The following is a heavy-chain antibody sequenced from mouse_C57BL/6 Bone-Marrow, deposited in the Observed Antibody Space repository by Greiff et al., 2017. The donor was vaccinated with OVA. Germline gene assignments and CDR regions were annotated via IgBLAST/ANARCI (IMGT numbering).Heavy chain of an antibody. CDR3: ADGITTVKGYYAMDY. CDR1: GYTFTSYG. J-gene: IGHJ4*01. CDR2: IYPRSGNT. V-gene: IGHV1-81*01. D-gene: IGHD1-1*01. Sequence: QVHVKQSGAELARPGASVKLSCKASGYTFTSYGISWVKQRTGQGLEWIGEIYPRSGNTYYNEKFKGKATLTADKSSSTAYMELRSLTSEDSAVYFCADGITTVKGYYAMDYWGQGTSVTVSS.